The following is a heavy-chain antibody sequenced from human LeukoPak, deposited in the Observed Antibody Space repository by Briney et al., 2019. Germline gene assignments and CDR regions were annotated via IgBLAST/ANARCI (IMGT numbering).Heavy chain of an antibody. Sequence: GGSLRLSCAASGFIFTDYAMNWVRQAPGKGLEWVSSISGSGGSTYYADSVKGRFTTSRDNSKNTFFLQMNSLRVEDTAVYYCAKLLTSDDFWGQGTLVTVSS. V-gene: IGHV3-23*01. CDR1: GFIFTDYA. J-gene: IGHJ4*02. CDR3: AKLLTSDDF. CDR2: ISGSGGST.